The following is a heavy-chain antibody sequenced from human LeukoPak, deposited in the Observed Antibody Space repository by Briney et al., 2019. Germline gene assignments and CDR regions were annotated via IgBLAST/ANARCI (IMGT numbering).Heavy chain of an antibody. V-gene: IGHV4-61*02. J-gene: IGHJ5*02. Sequence: SETLSLTCTVSGGSISSGSYYWSWIRQPAGKGLEWIGRIYTSGSTNYNPSLMSRVTISVDTSKNQFSLKLSSVTAADTAVYYCAREVGVGLDWFDPWGQGTLLTVSS. D-gene: IGHD3-10*01. CDR2: IYTSGST. CDR1: GGSISSGSYY. CDR3: AREVGVGLDWFDP.